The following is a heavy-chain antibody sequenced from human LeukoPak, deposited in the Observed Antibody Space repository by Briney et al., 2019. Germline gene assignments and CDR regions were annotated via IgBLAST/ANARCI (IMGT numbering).Heavy chain of an antibody. D-gene: IGHD6-6*01. J-gene: IGHJ6*04. CDR3: AGEEYSSWRVTDA. CDR2: IYHSGST. CDR1: GGSISSGGYY. V-gene: IGHV4-30-2*01. Sequence: SETLSLTCTVSGGSISSGGYYWSWIRQPPGKGLEWIGYIYHSGSTYYNPSLKSRVTISVDRSKNQFSLKLSSVTAADTAVYYWAGEEYSSWRVTDAWGKGTTVPVSP.